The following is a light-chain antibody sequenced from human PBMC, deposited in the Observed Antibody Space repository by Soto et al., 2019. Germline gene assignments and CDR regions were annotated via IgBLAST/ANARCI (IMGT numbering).Light chain of an antibody. CDR3: QQYGSSPRT. CDR2: GAS. V-gene: IGKV3-15*01. J-gene: IGKJ1*01. Sequence: EIVMTQSPATLSVSPGERATLSCRASQNVRSNLAWYQQKPGQAPRLLIYGASTRATGIPARFSGRGSGTEFILTISSLQSEDFAVYYCQQYGSSPRTFGQGTKVDI. CDR1: QNVRSN.